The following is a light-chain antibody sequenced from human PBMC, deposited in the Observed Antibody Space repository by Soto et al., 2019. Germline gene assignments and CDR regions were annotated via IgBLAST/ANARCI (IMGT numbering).Light chain of an antibody. CDR3: QKYNTRPFT. Sequence: DIQMAQSPSSLSAAVGDRVTITCRASQGIANFLAWYQQKTGKVPQLLIYAASTLQSGVPSRFSGSGSGTDFTLTINSLQTEDVGTYYCQKYNTRPFTFGPGTKVDL. CDR2: AAS. CDR1: QGIANF. J-gene: IGKJ3*01. V-gene: IGKV1-27*01.